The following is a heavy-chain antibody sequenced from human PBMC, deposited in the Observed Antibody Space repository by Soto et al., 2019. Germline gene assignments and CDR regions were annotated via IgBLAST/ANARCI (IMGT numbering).Heavy chain of an antibody. Sequence: SETLSLTCTVSGGSISSGGYYWSWIRQHPGKGLEWIAYIYYSGSTYYNPPVKSRVTISVDTSKNQFSLKLSSVTAAYTAVYYCAGSGDIVSYYYYYGMDVWGQGTTVT. CDR2: IYYSGST. D-gene: IGHD2-15*01. V-gene: IGHV4-31*03. J-gene: IGHJ6*02. CDR3: AGSGDIVSYYYYYGMDV. CDR1: GGSISSGGYY.